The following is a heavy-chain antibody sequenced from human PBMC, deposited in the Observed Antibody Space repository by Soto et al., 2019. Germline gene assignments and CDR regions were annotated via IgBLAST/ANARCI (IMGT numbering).Heavy chain of an antibody. V-gene: IGHV3-23*01. Sequence: GGSLRLSCAASGFTFNSYAMNWVRQAPGKGLAWVSAIGTDGNTYYANSVKGRFTISRDNSRTTLYLQMNSLRVEDTALYYCVRKYPGTRPFDYWGQGTLVTVSS. CDR2: IGTDGNT. CDR3: VRKYPGTRPFDY. J-gene: IGHJ4*01. CDR1: GFTFNSYA. D-gene: IGHD2-2*01.